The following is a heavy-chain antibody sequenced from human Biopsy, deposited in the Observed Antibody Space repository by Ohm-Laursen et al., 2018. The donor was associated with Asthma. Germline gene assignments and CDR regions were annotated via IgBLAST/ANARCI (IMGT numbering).Heavy chain of an antibody. J-gene: IGHJ4*02. CDR3: ARHDHRWDTYADF. D-gene: IGHD2-2*01. Sequence: SETLSLTCSLSSGSGGYMRSGNYYWSWIRQPPGKGLEWIGYIYTDGSTDYNPSLKSRLSMSVDTSMNQFSLKLTSVTAADTAVYYCARHDHRWDTYADFWGQGTLVTVSS. V-gene: IGHV4-30-4*08. CDR2: IYTDGST. CDR1: SGSGGYMRSGNYY.